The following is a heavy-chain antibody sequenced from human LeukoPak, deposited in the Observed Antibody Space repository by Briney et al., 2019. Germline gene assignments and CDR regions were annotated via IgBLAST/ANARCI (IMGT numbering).Heavy chain of an antibody. CDR1: GFTFSSYA. D-gene: IGHD5-18*01. Sequence: GGSLRLSCAASGFTFSSYAMHWVRQAPGKGLKWVSSLSGSGDSTYYSDSVKGRFTMSRDNSKNTPYLQMNSLRAEDTAVYYCAKAGRDSGMVTAYYYGMDVWGQGTTVTVSS. CDR3: AKAGRDSGMVTAYYYGMDV. J-gene: IGHJ6*02. CDR2: LSGSGDST. V-gene: IGHV3-23*01.